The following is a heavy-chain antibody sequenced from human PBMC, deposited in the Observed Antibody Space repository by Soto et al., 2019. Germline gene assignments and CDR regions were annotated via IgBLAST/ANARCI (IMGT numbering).Heavy chain of an antibody. CDR2: INSDGSST. V-gene: IGHV3-74*01. CDR3: AREPPGQAQYCGGDCYAYFQH. Sequence: GGSLRLSCAASGFTFSSYWMHWVRQAPGKGLVWVSRINSDGSSTSYADSVNGRFTISRDNAKNTLYLQMNSLRAEDTAVYYCAREPPGQAQYCGGDCYAYFQHWGQGTLVTVSS. CDR1: GFTFSSYW. D-gene: IGHD2-21*01. J-gene: IGHJ1*01.